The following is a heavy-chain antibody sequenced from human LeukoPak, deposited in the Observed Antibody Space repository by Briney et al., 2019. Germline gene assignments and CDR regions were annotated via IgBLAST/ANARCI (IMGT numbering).Heavy chain of an antibody. CDR2: IYHTGST. CDR1: DGSISSSNYY. D-gene: IGHD3-10*01. CDR3: ILGGKLDY. V-gene: IGHV4-39*01. Sequence: PSETLSLTCTVSDGSISSSNYYRGWIRQPPGKGLEWIGGIYHTGSTHYNPSLKSRVTISVDTSKNQLSLRLTSVTAADTALYYCILGGKLDYWGQGVLVTVSS. J-gene: IGHJ4*02.